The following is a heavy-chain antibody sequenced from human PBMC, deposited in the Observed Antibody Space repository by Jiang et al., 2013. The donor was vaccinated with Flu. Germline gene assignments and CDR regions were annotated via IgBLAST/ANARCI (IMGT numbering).Heavy chain of an antibody. D-gene: IGHD2-15*01. CDR2: IWYDGSNK. CDR1: GFTFSSYG. Sequence: VQLVESGGGVVQPGRSLRLSCAASGFTFSSYGMHWVRQAPGKGLEWVAVIWYDGSNKYYADSVKGRFTISRDNSKNTLYLQMNSLRAEDTAVYYCARGMYCSGGSCYSEGLDPWGQGTLVTVSS. J-gene: IGHJ5*02. CDR3: ARGMYCSGGSCYSEGLDP. V-gene: IGHV3-33*01.